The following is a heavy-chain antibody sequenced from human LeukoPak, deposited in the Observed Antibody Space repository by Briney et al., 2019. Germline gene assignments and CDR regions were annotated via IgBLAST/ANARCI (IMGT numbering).Heavy chain of an antibody. Sequence: SETLSLTCTVSGGSISSSSYYWGWIRQPPGKGLEWIWSIYYSGSTYYNPSLKSRVTISVDTSKNQFSLKLSSVTAADTAVYYCAREGGSHYGSRSQPTNWFDPWGQGTLVTVSS. CDR2: IYYSGST. CDR3: AREGGSHYGSRSQPTNWFDP. CDR1: GGSISSSSYY. D-gene: IGHD3-10*01. J-gene: IGHJ5*02. V-gene: IGHV4-39*07.